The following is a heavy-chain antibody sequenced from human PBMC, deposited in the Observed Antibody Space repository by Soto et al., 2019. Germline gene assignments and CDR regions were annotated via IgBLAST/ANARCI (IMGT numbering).Heavy chain of an antibody. J-gene: IGHJ3*02. CDR2: ISWNSGSV. CDR1: GFTFDDYA. Sequence: EVQLVESGGGLVQPGRSLRLSCAASGFTFDDYAMHWVRQAPGKGLEWVSGISWNSGSVGYADSVKGRFTISRDNAKNSLYLQMNSLRAEGTALYYCAKVAGGLRFSFDIWGQGTMVTVSS. CDR3: AKVAGGLRFSFDI. D-gene: IGHD3-3*01. V-gene: IGHV3-9*01.